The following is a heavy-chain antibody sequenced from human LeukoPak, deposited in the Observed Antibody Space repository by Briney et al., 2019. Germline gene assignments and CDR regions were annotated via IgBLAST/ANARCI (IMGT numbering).Heavy chain of an antibody. V-gene: IGHV3-30-3*01. D-gene: IGHD3-3*01. J-gene: IGHJ4*02. Sequence: GGSLRLSCTASGFSFSGYALHWVRQAPGKGLEWGTLISYDGINKNYADSVKGRFTISRDNSKNTLYLQMNSLRDEDTAVYYCAKDGADYDSDYFDYWGQGTLVTVSS. CDR2: ISYDGINK. CDR1: GFSFSGYA. CDR3: AKDGADYDSDYFDY.